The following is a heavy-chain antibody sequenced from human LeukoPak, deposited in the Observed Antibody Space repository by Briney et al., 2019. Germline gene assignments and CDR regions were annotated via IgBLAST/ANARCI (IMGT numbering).Heavy chain of an antibody. D-gene: IGHD5-24*01. CDR2: IYYRGSA. Sequence: SETLSLTCTVSGGSISNYHWSWIRQPPGRGLGWIGYIYYRGSAKYNPSLESRVTISVDMSKNQFSLKINSVTAADTAVYYCVRVQADGHSDIWGQGTMVTVSS. CDR1: GGSISNYH. V-gene: IGHV4-59*01. J-gene: IGHJ3*02. CDR3: VRVQADGHSDI.